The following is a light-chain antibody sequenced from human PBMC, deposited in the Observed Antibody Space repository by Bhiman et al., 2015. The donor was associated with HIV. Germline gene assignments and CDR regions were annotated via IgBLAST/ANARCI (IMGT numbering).Light chain of an antibody. V-gene: IGLV2-23*02. CDR1: SSNIGNYNY. CDR3: CSYAGSSTFS. Sequence: QSALTQPASVSGSPGQSITISCTGTSSNIGNYNYVSWFQQHPGKAPKLMIYDVSKRPSGVSNRFSGSKSGNTASLTISGLQAEDEADYYCCSYAGSSTFSFGGGTKLTVL. CDR2: DVS. J-gene: IGLJ2*01.